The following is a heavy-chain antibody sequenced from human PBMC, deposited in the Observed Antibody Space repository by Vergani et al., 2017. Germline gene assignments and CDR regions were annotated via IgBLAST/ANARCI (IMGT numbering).Heavy chain of an antibody. V-gene: IGHV3-9*01. CDR3: VKDIAASGNCWYFDL. D-gene: IGHD6-13*01. Sequence: EVQLLESGGGLVQPGGSLRLSCAASGFTFDDYAMHWVRQAPGKGLEWVSGINWNSDSIAYADSVKGRFTISRDNAKNSLYLQMNSLRAEDTALYYCVKDIAASGNCWYFDLWGRGTLVTVSS. CDR2: INWNSDSI. J-gene: IGHJ2*01. CDR1: GFTFDDYA.